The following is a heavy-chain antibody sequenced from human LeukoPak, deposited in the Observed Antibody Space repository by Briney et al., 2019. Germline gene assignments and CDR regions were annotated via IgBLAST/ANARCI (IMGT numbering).Heavy chain of an antibody. CDR2: ISVRSNYI. CDR1: GYTFSRFS. Sequence: GGSLRLSCVASGYTFSRFSINWVRQAPGKGLELVSSISVRSNYIYYADSVRGRFSISRDDARNSLYLQMGSLRGDDTAVYYCVRLRRNYDSSGYYYYYDYWGQGTLVTVSS. V-gene: IGHV3-21*01. D-gene: IGHD3-22*01. J-gene: IGHJ4*02. CDR3: VRLRRNYDSSGYYYYYDY.